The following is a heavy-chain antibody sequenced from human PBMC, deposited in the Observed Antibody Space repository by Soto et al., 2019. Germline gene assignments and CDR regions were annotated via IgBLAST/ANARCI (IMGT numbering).Heavy chain of an antibody. Sequence: GGSLRLSCAASGFTFSSNYMSWVRQAPGKGLEWVSVIYSGGSTYYADSVKGRFTISRDNSKNTLYLQMNSLRAEDTAVYYCARDPRRDSGLSPLWGQGTLVTVSS. CDR2: IYSGGST. D-gene: IGHD1-26*01. J-gene: IGHJ4*02. CDR1: GFTFSSNY. CDR3: ARDPRRDSGLSPL. V-gene: IGHV3-66*01.